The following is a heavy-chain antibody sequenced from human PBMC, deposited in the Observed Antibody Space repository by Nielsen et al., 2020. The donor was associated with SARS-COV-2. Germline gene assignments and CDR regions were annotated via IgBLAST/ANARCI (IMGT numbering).Heavy chain of an antibody. Sequence: SETLSLTCTVSGGSISSYYWSWIRQPPGKGLEWIGHIYYSGSTNYNPSLKSRVTISVDTSKNQFSLKLGSVTAADTAVYYCARDGGVHDSSGYYDWFDPWGQGTLVTVSS. D-gene: IGHD3-22*01. J-gene: IGHJ5*02. CDR1: GGSISSYY. CDR3: ARDGGVHDSSGYYDWFDP. V-gene: IGHV4-59*01. CDR2: IYYSGST.